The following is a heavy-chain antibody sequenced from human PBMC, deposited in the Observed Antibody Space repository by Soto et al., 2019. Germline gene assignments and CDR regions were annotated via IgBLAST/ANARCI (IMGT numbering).Heavy chain of an antibody. Sequence: QITLKESGPTLVKPTQTLTLTCSFSGFSLSTSGVGVDWIRQPPGKALEWLALIYWDDDKRYSPSLERRLTITRDTSKNQVVLTMTNMNPVDTATYYCARRRRAAGGYYFDYWGQGALITVSS. V-gene: IGHV2-5*02. CDR3: ARRRRAAGGYYFDY. CDR1: GFSLSTSGVG. J-gene: IGHJ4*02. CDR2: IYWDDDK. D-gene: IGHD6-13*01.